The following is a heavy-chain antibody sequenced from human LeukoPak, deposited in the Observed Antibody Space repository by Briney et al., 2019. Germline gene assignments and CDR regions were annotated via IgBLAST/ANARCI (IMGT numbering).Heavy chain of an antibody. CDR3: AKHLSRTVATSYFDH. CDR2: ISYDGSNK. D-gene: IGHD4-23*01. CDR1: GFTFSSYG. V-gene: IGHV3-30*18. Sequence: PGGSLRLSCAASGFTFSSYGMHWVRQAPGKGLEWVAIISYDGSNKYYADSVKGRFTISRDNSKNTLYLQMNSLRAEDTAVYSCAKHLSRTVATSYFDHWGQGTLVTVSS. J-gene: IGHJ4*02.